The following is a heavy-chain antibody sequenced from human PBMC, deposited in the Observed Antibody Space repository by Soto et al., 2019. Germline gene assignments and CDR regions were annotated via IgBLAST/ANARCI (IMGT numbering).Heavy chain of an antibody. CDR2: VSWNGSRT. Sequence: SLRLSCAASGFTFSNSDMNWVHQAPGKGLEWVSGVSWNGSRTHYADSVKGRFIISRDNSRNTLYLQTNSLRAEDTAVYYCARDYGVVTLGAFDIWGQGTMVTVSS. J-gene: IGHJ3*02. V-gene: IGHV3-35*01. CDR3: ARDYGVVTLGAFDI. CDR1: GFTFSNSD. D-gene: IGHD3-3*01.